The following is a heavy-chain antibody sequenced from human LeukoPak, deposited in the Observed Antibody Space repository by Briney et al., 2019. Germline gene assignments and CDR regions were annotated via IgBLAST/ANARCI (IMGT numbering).Heavy chain of an antibody. J-gene: IGHJ4*02. V-gene: IGHV3-33*06. CDR3: AKDSIDYDDYNYFDS. Sequence: GESLKLSCVASGFALSSCNMHWVRQAPGKGLEWVALVWYDGSYEYYTDSVKGRFTISRDNSKNTLYLQMNSLRAEDTATYHCAKDSIDYDDYNYFDSWGQGSLVTVSS. CDR1: GFALSSCN. CDR2: VWYDGSYE. D-gene: IGHD4-17*01.